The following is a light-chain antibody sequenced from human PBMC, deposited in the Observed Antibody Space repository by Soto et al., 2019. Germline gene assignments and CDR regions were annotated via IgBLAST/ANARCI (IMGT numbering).Light chain of an antibody. CDR3: LQDYNYPYS. J-gene: IGKJ2*01. Sequence: IKMTQSPSSLSASDGDRVTIACRASQTISSYLNWYQQKPGKAPNLLIYAASSLQSGVPSRFSGSGSGTDFALTIGSLQPEDFATYFCLQDYNYPYSFGQGSKVDVK. CDR2: AAS. V-gene: IGKV1-6*01. CDR1: QTISSY.